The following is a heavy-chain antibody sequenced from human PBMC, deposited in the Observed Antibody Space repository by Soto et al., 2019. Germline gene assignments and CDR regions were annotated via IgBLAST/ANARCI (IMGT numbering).Heavy chain of an antibody. CDR2: IDSSSRSI. V-gene: IGHV3-48*01. D-gene: IGHD2-21*02. J-gene: IGHJ4*02. Sequence: EVQLVESGGGLAQPGGSLRLSCAASGFTFSNYGMNWVRQAPGKGLEWVSYIDSSSRSIYYSDSVKGRFSTSRDNAESSLFLQMNSLRGEDTDVYYCARDPYTSTLVTIMDYWGQGILVTVSS. CDR1: GFTFSNYG. CDR3: ARDPYTSTLVTIMDY.